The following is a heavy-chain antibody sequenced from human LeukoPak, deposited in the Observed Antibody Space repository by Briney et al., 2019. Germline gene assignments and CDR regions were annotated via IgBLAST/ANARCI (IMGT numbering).Heavy chain of an antibody. Sequence: NTSETLSLTCAVYGGSFSGYYWSWIRQPPGKGLEWIGEINHSGSTNYNPSLKSRVTISVDTSENQFSLKLSSVTAADTAVYYCARLRFEDYYYYGMDVWGQGTTVTVSS. J-gene: IGHJ6*02. CDR2: INHSGST. D-gene: IGHD3-10*01. CDR3: ARLRFEDYYYYGMDV. V-gene: IGHV4-34*01. CDR1: GGSFSGYY.